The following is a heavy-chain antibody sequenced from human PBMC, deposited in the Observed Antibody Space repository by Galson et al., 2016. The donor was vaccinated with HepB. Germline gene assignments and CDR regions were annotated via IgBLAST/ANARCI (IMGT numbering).Heavy chain of an antibody. CDR1: GYTFITYG. CDR3: ARVSGNAFDI. V-gene: IGHV1-18*01. CDR2: ISTYNGDT. Sequence: CKASGYTFITYGINWVRQDPGQGLEWMGWISTYNGDTDYAQKFQGRVTMTTDTSTSTAYMELRSLRSAADTAVYYCARVSGNAFDIWGHGTMVTVSS. J-gene: IGHJ3*02.